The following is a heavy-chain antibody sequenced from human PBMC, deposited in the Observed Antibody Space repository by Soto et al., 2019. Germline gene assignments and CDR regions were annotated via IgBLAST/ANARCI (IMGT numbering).Heavy chain of an antibody. D-gene: IGHD3-22*01. Sequence: LLESGPGLVKPSETLSLTCTVSGGSISSSSYYWGWIRQPPGKGLEWIGSIYYSGSTYYNPSLKSRVTISVDTSKNQFSLKLSSVTAADTAVYYCASGNYYDSSGYYYEMFDYWGQGTLVTVSS. CDR1: GGSISSSSYY. CDR3: ASGNYYDSSGYYYEMFDY. CDR2: IYYSGST. J-gene: IGHJ4*02. V-gene: IGHV4-39*01.